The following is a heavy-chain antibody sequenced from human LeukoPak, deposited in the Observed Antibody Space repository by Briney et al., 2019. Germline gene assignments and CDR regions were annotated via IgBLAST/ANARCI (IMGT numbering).Heavy chain of an antibody. CDR1: GYTFTSYG. CDR2: ISASNGNT. Sequence: ASVKVSCKASGYTFTSYGISWVRQAPGQGLEWMGWISASNGNTNYAQKLQGRVTMTTDTSTSTAYMELRSLRSDDTAVYYCARERITMVRGVIITAEGLDYWGQGTLVTVSS. V-gene: IGHV1-18*01. D-gene: IGHD3-10*01. J-gene: IGHJ4*02. CDR3: ARERITMVRGVIITAEGLDY.